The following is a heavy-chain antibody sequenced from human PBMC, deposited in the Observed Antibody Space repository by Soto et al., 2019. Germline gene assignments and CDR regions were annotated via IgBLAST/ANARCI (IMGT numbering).Heavy chain of an antibody. V-gene: IGHV1-18*01. D-gene: IGHD3-22*01. CDR1: GYTFTSYG. J-gene: IGHJ5*02. CDR2: ISAYNGNT. CDR3: ARVTLANYYDSTRNGWFDP. Sequence: GASVKVSCKASGYTFTSYGISWVRQAPGQGLEWMGWISAYNGNTNYAQKLQGRVTMTTDTSTSTAYMELRSLRSDDTAVYYCARVTLANYYDSTRNGWFDPWGQGTLVTVSS.